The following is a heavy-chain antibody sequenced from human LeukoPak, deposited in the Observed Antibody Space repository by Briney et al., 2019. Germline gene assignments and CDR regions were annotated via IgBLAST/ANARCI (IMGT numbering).Heavy chain of an antibody. CDR2: IYYSGST. V-gene: IGHV4-39*01. Sequence: PSETLSLTCNVSGGSISSSIYYWGWIRQPPGKGLEWIGSIYYSGSTNYNPSLKSRVTISVDTSKNQFSLKLSSVTAADTAVYYCARHKAYSSGWLRELPNWFDPWGQGTLVTVSS. J-gene: IGHJ5*02. CDR3: ARHKAYSSGWLRELPNWFDP. D-gene: IGHD6-19*01. CDR1: GGSISSSIYY.